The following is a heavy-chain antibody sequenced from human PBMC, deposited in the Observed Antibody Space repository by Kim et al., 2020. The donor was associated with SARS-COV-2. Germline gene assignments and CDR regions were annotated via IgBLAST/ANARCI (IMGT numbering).Heavy chain of an antibody. CDR2: IVVGSGNT. Sequence: SVKVSCKASGFTFTSSAVQWVRQARGQRLEWIGWIVVGSGNTNYAQKFQERVTITRDMSTSTAYMELSSLRSEDTAVYYCAAYGSRWFGEDLFRFDYWGQGTLVTVSS. J-gene: IGHJ4*02. CDR1: GFTFTSSA. V-gene: IGHV1-58*01. CDR3: AAYGSRWFGEDLFRFDY. D-gene: IGHD3-10*01.